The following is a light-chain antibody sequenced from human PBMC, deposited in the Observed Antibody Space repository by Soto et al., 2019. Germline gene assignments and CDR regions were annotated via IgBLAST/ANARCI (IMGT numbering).Light chain of an antibody. CDR3: QQRSHWPPIT. J-gene: IGKJ5*01. CDR1: QSVSSSF. Sequence: EIVLTQSPGTLSLSPGERATLSCRAIQSVSSSFLAWYQQKVGQAPRLLIYDASSRATGIPARFSGSGSGTDFTLTISSLEPEDFAVYFCQQRSHWPPITFGQGTRLEI. CDR2: DAS. V-gene: IGKV3D-20*02.